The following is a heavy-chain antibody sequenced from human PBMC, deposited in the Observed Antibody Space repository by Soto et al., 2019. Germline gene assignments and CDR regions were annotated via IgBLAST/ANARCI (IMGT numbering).Heavy chain of an antibody. D-gene: IGHD1-26*01. CDR2: IIPIFGTA. CDR3: ARGSQWELPQGYYFDY. J-gene: IGHJ4*02. CDR1: GGTFRSYA. Sequence: SVKVSCKASGGTFRSYAISWVRQAPGQGLEWMGGIIPIFGTANYAQKFQGRVTITADESTSTAYMELSSLRSEDTAVYYCARGSQWELPQGYYFDYWGQGTLVTVSS. V-gene: IGHV1-69*13.